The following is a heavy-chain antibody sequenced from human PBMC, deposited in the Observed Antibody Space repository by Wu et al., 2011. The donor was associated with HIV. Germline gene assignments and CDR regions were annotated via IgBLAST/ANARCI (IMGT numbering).Heavy chain of an antibody. CDR2: IIPIFGSA. Sequence: QVQLVQSGAEVKEPGSSVKVSCKASGGTFVNSAFNWVRQAPGQGLEWMGGIIPIFGSAYYAQKFQDRLTITTDELRTTAYMELSSLKSEDTAVYYCARNTDSVATSLYSLGVWGQGTVVTVSS. J-gene: IGHJ6*02. CDR1: GGTFVNSA. D-gene: IGHD5-12*01. CDR3: ARNTDSVATSLYSLGV. V-gene: IGHV1-69*01.